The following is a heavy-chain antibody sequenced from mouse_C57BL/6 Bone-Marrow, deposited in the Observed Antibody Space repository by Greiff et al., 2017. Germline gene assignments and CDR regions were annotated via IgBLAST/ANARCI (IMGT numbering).Heavy chain of an antibody. Sequence: QVQLQQSGAELARPGASVKMSCKASGYTFTSYTMHWVKQRPGQGLEWIGYINPSSGYTKYNQKFKDKATLTADKSSSTAYMQLSSLTSEDSAVYYSARSVYGYCYAMDYWGQGTSVTVSS. J-gene: IGHJ4*01. D-gene: IGHD2-2*01. CDR1: GYTFTSYT. CDR2: INPSSGYT. CDR3: ARSVYGYCYAMDY. V-gene: IGHV1-4*01.